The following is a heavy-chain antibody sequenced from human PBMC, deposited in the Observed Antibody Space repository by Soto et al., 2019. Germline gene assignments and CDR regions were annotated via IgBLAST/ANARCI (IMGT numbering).Heavy chain of an antibody. D-gene: IGHD5-18*01. Sequence: QVQLQESGPGLVKPSETLSLTCTVSGGSINGYYWTWLRQSPTNGLEWIGYFHFSGSTKYNPSLESRLTMSADTSKNQISLTLSSLTAADTAVYYCARASGYSYGYDDFFDNWGQGTLANVSS. V-gene: IGHV4-59*01. CDR3: ARASGYSYGYDDFFDN. CDR1: GGSINGYY. J-gene: IGHJ4*01. CDR2: FHFSGST.